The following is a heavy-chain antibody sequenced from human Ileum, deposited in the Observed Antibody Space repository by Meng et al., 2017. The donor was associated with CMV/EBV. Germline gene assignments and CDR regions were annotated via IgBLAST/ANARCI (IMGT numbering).Heavy chain of an antibody. CDR3: ARSNFAYHLDY. J-gene: IGHJ4*02. Sequence: STSGYIFSDHYIDWVRQAPGKGLEWVGLTRNKANSYTTEYAASVQGRFTISRDDSKNSVYLQMNSLKNEDTAVYYCARSNFAYHLDYWGQGTLVTVSS. CDR1: GYIFSDHY. CDR2: TRNKANSYTT. D-gene: IGHD3-3*02. V-gene: IGHV3-72*01.